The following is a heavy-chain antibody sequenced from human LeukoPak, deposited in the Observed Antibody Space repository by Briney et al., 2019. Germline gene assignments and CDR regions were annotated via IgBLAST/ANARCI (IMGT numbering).Heavy chain of an antibody. D-gene: IGHD3-16*01. J-gene: IGHJ4*02. CDR3: ARGMGFYVPYFDY. V-gene: IGHV3-33*01. Sequence: GGSLRLSCAASGFTFSSYGMRWVRQAPGKGLEWVAVIWYDGSNTYYADSVKGRFTISRDNSKNTLYLQMNSLRAEDTAVYYCARGMGFYVPYFDYWGQGTLVTVSS. CDR1: GFTFSSYG. CDR2: IWYDGSNT.